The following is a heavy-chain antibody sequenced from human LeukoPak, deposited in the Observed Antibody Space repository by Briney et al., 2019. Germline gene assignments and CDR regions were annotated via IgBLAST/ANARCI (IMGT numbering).Heavy chain of an antibody. CDR3: AKDLYFGSGSPNWFDP. Sequence: GGSLRLSCPASGFTFSSYAMSWVRQAPGKGLEWVSAISGSGGSTYYADSVKGRFTISRDNSKNTLYLQMNSLRAEDTAVYYCAKDLYFGSGSPNWFDPWGQGTLVTVSS. D-gene: IGHD3-10*01. CDR1: GFTFSSYA. V-gene: IGHV3-23*01. CDR2: ISGSGGST. J-gene: IGHJ5*02.